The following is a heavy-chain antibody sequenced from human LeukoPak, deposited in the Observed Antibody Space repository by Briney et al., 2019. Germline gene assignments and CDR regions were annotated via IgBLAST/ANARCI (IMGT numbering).Heavy chain of an antibody. D-gene: IGHD3-10*01. CDR3: GRVGAWVGGNDAFDV. J-gene: IGHJ3*01. CDR2: VRKKRNNYST. V-gene: IGHV3-72*01. CDR1: GLFFTDYS. Sequence: GRSLTPSCPASGLFFTDYSMDWVRQAPGKGLEWVGRVRKKRNNYSTYYAASVRGRYTIARDDSENSLHLQMNSLQTEDTAVYYCGRVGAWVGGNDAFDVGGQGTMVTVS.